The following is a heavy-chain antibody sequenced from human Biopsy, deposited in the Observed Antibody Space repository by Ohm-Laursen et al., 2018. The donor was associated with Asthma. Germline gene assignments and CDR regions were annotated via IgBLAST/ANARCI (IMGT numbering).Heavy chain of an antibody. CDR2: ISSDVRE. Sequence: SLRLSCAASGFTFRNFGMHWVRQAPGKGLEWVALISSDVREWYADSVKGRFTISRDNSKNTLYLQLNSLRAEDTAVYYCASSPYYDFWSGWENGMDVWGQGTTVTVSS. D-gene: IGHD3-3*01. J-gene: IGHJ6*02. V-gene: IGHV3-30*03. CDR3: ASSPYYDFWSGWENGMDV. CDR1: GFTFRNFG.